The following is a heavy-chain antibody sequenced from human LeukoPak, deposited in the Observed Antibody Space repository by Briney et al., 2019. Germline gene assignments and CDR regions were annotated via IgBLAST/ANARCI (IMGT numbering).Heavy chain of an antibody. V-gene: IGHV3-21*01. CDR3: ARETFCTNTTCPIGDHFDY. D-gene: IGHD2-2*01. CDR1: GFTFSSYS. CDR2: ISSSSYI. J-gene: IGHJ4*02. Sequence: GGSLRLSCAASGFTFSSYSMNWVRQAPGKGLEWVSSISSSSYIYYADSVKGRFTISRDNAKNSLYLQMNSLRAEDTAVYYCARETFCTNTTCPIGDHFDYWGQGTLVTVSS.